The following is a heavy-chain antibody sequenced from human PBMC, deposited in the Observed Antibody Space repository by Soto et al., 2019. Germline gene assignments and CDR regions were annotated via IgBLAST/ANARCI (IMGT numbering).Heavy chain of an antibody. CDR3: ARGTHYLTSPDY. CDR1: GFTFSSYS. J-gene: IGHJ4*02. D-gene: IGHD2-2*01. Sequence: GGSLRLSCAASGFTFSSYSMNWVRQAPGKGLEWVSSISSSSSYIYYADSVKGRFTISRDNAKNSLYLQMNSLRAEDTAVYYCARGTHYLTSPDYWGQGTLVTVS. CDR2: ISSSSSYI. V-gene: IGHV3-21*01.